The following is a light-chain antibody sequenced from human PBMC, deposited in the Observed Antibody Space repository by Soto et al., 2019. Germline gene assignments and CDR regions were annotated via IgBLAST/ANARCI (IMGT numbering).Light chain of an antibody. V-gene: IGLV2-14*01. CDR1: SSDVGDYNY. Sequence: QSALTQPASVSWSPGQSITISCTGTSSDVGDYNYVSWYQQHPGKAPKLMIYDVSNRPSGVSNRFSGSKSGNTASLTISGLQAEDEADYYCSSYTSSSTPGVFGTGTKLTVL. CDR2: DVS. J-gene: IGLJ1*01. CDR3: SSYTSSSTPGV.